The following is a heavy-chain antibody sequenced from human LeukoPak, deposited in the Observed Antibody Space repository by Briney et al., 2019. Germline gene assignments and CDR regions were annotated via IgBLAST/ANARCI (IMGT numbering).Heavy chain of an antibody. V-gene: IGHV1-69*04. J-gene: IGHJ5*02. CDR2: IIPILGIA. CDR3: ARGRNSGPPVLFDP. CDR1: GGTFSSYA. Sequence: GASVKVSCKASGGTFSSYAIIWVRQAPGQGLEWMGRIIPILGIANYAQKFQGRVTITADKSTSTAYMELSSLRSEDTAVYYCARGRNSGPPVLFDPWGQGTLVTVSS. D-gene: IGHD1-26*01.